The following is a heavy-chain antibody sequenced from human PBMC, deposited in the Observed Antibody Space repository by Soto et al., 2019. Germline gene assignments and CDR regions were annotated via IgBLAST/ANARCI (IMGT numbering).Heavy chain of an antibody. Sequence: PGGSRRLSCAASGFTFSSYAMSWVRQAPGKGLEWVSAISGRGGSTYYADSVKGRFTISRDNSKNTLYLQINSLSAEDTAVYYCATVPESYRSSWFYGSDYWGQGTQVTVSS. CDR2: ISGRGGST. J-gene: IGHJ4*02. CDR3: ATVPESYRSSWFYGSDY. CDR1: GFTFSSYA. V-gene: IGHV3-23*01. D-gene: IGHD6-13*01.